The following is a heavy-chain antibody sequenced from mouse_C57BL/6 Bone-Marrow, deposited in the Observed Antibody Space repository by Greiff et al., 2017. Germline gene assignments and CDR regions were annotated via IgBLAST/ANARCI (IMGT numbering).Heavy chain of an antibody. CDR2: ISGGGGNT. D-gene: IGHD4-1*01. V-gene: IGHV5-9*01. Sequence: EVKVVESGGGLVKPGGSLKLSCAASGFTFSSYTMSWVRQTPEKRLEWVATISGGGGNTYYPDSVKGRFTISRDNAKNTLYLQMSSLRSEDTALYYCARQLGRRGNYFDYWGQGTTLTVSS. J-gene: IGHJ2*01. CDR3: ARQLGRRGNYFDY. CDR1: GFTFSSYT.